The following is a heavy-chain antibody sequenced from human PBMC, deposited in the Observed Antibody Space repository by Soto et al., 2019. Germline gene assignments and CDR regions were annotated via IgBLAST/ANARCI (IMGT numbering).Heavy chain of an antibody. J-gene: IGHJ4*02. CDR1: GFTFSGSA. D-gene: IGHD4-17*01. Sequence: PGGSLRLSCAASGFTFSGSAMHWVRQASGKGLEWVGRIRSKANSYATAYAPSVKGRFTISRDDSKNTAYLQMNSLKTEDTAVYYCTRLGQPPSSFDYGDYVDYWGQGTLVTVSS. CDR2: IRSKANSYAT. CDR3: TRLGQPPSSFDYGDYVDY. V-gene: IGHV3-73*01.